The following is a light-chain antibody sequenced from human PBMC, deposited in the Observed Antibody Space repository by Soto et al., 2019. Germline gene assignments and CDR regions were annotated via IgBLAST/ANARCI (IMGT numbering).Light chain of an antibody. V-gene: IGKV3-15*01. CDR3: QQYNSWPQT. CDR1: QSVSTS. Sequence: EIVMTQSPATLSVSPGERATLSCRASQSVSTSLAWYQQKPGQAPRLLIYGASTRATGIPARFSGSGSGTEFTLTISSLQAEEFAVYYCQQYNSWPQTFGQGTKVEIK. CDR2: GAS. J-gene: IGKJ1*01.